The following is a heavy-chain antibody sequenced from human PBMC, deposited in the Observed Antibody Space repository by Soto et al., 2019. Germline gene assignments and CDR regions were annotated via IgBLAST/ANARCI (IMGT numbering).Heavy chain of an antibody. CDR3: AREGSSSWYGRYYYGMDV. CDR2: IYHSGST. J-gene: IGHJ6*02. Sequence: PSETLSLTCAVSGGSISSSNWWSWVRQPPGKGLERIGEIYHSGSTNYNPSLKSRVTISVDKSKNHFSLKLSSVTAADTAVYYCAREGSSSWYGRYYYGMDVWGQGTTVTVSS. V-gene: IGHV4-4*02. D-gene: IGHD6-13*01. CDR1: GGSISSSNW.